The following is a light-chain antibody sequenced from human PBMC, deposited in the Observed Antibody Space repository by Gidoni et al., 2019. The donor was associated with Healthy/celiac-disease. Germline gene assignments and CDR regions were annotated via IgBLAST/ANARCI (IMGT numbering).Light chain of an antibody. J-gene: IGKJ5*01. CDR3: QQRSNWQVT. V-gene: IGKV3-11*01. CDR1: QSVSSY. Sequence: EIVLTQSTATLSLSPGERATLACRASQSVSSYLAWYQQNPGQAPRLLIYDASNRATGIPARFSGSGSGTDLTLTISSLEPEDFAVYYCQQRSNWQVTFGQGTRLEIK. CDR2: DAS.